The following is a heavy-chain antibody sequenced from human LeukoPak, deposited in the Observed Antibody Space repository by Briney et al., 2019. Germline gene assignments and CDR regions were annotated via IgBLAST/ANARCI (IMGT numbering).Heavy chain of an antibody. D-gene: IGHD3-22*01. V-gene: IGHV3-23*01. CDR1: GFTFSSYA. CDR2: ITGSGGST. Sequence: GGSLRLSCAASGFTFSSYAMNWVRQAPGKGLEWVTAITGSGGSTYYADSVKGRFTISRDNSKNTLYLQMNSLRAEDTAVYYCARAHELYYYDSSGYSTSDYWGQGTLVTVSS. J-gene: IGHJ4*02. CDR3: ARAHELYYYDSSGYSTSDY.